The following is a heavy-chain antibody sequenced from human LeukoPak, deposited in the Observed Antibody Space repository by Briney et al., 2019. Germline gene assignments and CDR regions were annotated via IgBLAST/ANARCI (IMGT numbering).Heavy chain of an antibody. J-gene: IGHJ4*02. Sequence: GGSLILSCVVSGFTFSSYAMGWVRQAPGKRLERVSAISGSGGSTYYADSVKGRFTISRDNSKNTLYLQMNSLRADDTAVYYCAKGPLIEVAGTTWDYWGQGTLVTVSS. V-gene: IGHV3-23*01. D-gene: IGHD6-19*01. CDR1: GFTFSSYA. CDR3: AKGPLIEVAGTTWDY. CDR2: ISGSGGST.